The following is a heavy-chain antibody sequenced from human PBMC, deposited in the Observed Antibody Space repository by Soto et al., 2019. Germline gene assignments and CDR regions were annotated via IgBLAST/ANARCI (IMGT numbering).Heavy chain of an antibody. V-gene: IGHV4-39*01. J-gene: IGHJ5*02. CDR3: ARGVRVGGQLLGVHNWFDP. D-gene: IGHD2-2*01. Sequence: SETLSLTCTVSGGSISSSRCHWGWIRQPPGKGLEWIARIKYSGTTFYNPSLKSRVTISVATSKNQSTLKLSAVTAADTAVYYCARGVRVGGQLLGVHNWFDPWGQGTLVTVSS. CDR1: GGSISSSRCH. CDR2: IKYSGTT.